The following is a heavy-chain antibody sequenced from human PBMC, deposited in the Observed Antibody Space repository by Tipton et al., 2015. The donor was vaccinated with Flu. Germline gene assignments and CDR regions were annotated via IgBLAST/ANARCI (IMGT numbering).Heavy chain of an antibody. V-gene: IGHV4-59*08. CDR1: GGSISSYY. D-gene: IGHD6-13*01. CDR2: IYYSGST. Sequence: LRLSCTVSGGSISSYYWSWIRQPPGKGLEWIGDIYYSGSTNYNPSLKSRVTISVDTSKNQFSLKRSSVTAADTTVYYCARDSAAHYGMDVWGQGTTVTVSS. CDR3: ARDSAAHYGMDV. J-gene: IGHJ6*02.